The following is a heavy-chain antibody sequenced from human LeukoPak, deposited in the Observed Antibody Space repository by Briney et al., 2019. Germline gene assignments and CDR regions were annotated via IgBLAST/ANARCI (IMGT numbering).Heavy chain of an antibody. Sequence: GGSLRLSCAASGFTVSSNYMSWVRQAPGKGLEWVSVIYSGGSTYYADSVKGRFTISRDNSKNTLYLQMNSLRAEDTAVYYCARVGGYCTNGVCFWRDYWGQGTLVTVSS. J-gene: IGHJ4*02. CDR3: ARVGGYCTNGVCFWRDY. D-gene: IGHD2-8*01. V-gene: IGHV3-53*01. CDR1: GFTVSSNY. CDR2: IYSGGST.